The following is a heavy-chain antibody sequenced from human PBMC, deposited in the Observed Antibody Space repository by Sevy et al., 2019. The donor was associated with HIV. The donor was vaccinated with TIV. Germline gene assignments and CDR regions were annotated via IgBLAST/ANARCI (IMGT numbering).Heavy chain of an antibody. CDR2: IRGKDYGGAT. CDR1: GFTFGDYA. J-gene: IGHJ4*02. CDR3: TRGYYYDSSGYSDY. V-gene: IGHV3-49*03. D-gene: IGHD3-22*01. Sequence: GGSLRLSCTGSGFTFGDYAMSWFRQAPGMGLEWVGFIRGKDYGGATEYAASVKGSFTISRDDSKSIADLQMNSLKTEDTAVYYCTRGYYYDSSGYSDYWGQGTLVTVSS.